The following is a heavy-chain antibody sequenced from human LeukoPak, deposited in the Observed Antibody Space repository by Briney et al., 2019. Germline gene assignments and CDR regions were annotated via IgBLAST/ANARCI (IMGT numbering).Heavy chain of an antibody. Sequence: GGSLRLSCAASGFTFDDYVMSWVRQAPGKGLEWVSGINWNGGSTGYADSVKGRFTISRDNAKNSLYLQMNSLRAEDTALYYCARDGIYSSSWYSPSDYWGQGTLVTVSS. D-gene: IGHD6-13*01. CDR1: GFTFDDYV. CDR3: ARDGIYSSSWYSPSDY. CDR2: INWNGGST. V-gene: IGHV3-20*04. J-gene: IGHJ4*02.